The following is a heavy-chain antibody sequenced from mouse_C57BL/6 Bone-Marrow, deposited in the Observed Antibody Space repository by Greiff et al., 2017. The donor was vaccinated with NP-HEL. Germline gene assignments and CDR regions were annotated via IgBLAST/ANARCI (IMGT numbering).Heavy chain of an antibody. CDR3: ARDSNWDYFDY. V-gene: IGHV3-6*01. CDR2: ISYDGSN. CDR1: GYSITSGYY. Sequence: DVQLQESGPGLVKPSQSLSLTCSVTGYSITSGYYWNWIRQFPGNKLEWMGYISYDGSNNYNPSLKNRISITRDTSTNQCFLKLKSVTTEDTATYYCARDSNWDYFDYWGQGTTLTVSS. J-gene: IGHJ2*01. D-gene: IGHD4-1*01.